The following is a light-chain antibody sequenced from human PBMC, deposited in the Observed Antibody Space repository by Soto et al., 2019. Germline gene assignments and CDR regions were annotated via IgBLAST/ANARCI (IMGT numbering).Light chain of an antibody. J-gene: IGKJ3*01. Sequence: DIVMTQSPDSLAVSLGEGATINCKSSQSVLYSSNNKNYLAWYQQKPGQAPKLLIYWASTRESGVPDRFSGSGSGTDFTLTISSLEAEDVAVYSCQQYFSIPFTFGPGTKVEIK. CDR2: WAS. V-gene: IGKV4-1*01. CDR1: QSVLYSSNNKNY. CDR3: QQYFSIPFT.